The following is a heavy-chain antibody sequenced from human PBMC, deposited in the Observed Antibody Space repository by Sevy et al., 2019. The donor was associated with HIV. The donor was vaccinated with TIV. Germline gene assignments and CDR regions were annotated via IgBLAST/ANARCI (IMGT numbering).Heavy chain of an antibody. J-gene: IGHJ6*03. V-gene: IGHV3-21*01. Sequence: GGSLRLSCAASGFTFSSYSMNWVRQAPGKGLEWVSSISSSSSYIYYADSVKGRFTISRDNAKNSLYLQMNSLRAEDTAVYYCARDSVSLSGYPYYYYYMDVWGKGTTVTVSS. CDR2: ISSSSSYI. CDR1: GFTFSSYS. CDR3: ARDSVSLSGYPYYYYYMDV. D-gene: IGHD5-12*01.